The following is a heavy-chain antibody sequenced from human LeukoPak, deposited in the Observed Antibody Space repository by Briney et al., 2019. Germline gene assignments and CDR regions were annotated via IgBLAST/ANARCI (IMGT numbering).Heavy chain of an antibody. V-gene: IGHV4-59*01. D-gene: IGHD3-16*01. Sequence: ASETLSLTCTVSGGSISSYYWSWIRQPPGKGLEWIGYIYYSGSTNYNPALKSRVTISVDTSKNQFTLKLSSVTAADTAVYYCARGRYGWLPFDYWGQGTLVTVSS. CDR1: GGSISSYY. J-gene: IGHJ4*02. CDR2: IYYSGST. CDR3: ARGRYGWLPFDY.